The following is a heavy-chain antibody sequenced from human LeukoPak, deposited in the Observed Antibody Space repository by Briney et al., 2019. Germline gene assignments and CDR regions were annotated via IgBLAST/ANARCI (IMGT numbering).Heavy chain of an antibody. CDR3: ARDRVGYSYYYYYYYYMDV. J-gene: IGHJ6*03. Sequence: SETLSLTCSVSRGSISSYYWNWIRQTPGKGLDWIGYVYYNGSTNYNPSLKSRVTISVDTSKNQFSLKLSSVTAADTAVYYCARDRVGYSYYYYYYYYMDVWGKGTTVTVSS. CDR2: VYYNGST. D-gene: IGHD5-18*01. CDR1: RGSISSYY. V-gene: IGHV4-59*12.